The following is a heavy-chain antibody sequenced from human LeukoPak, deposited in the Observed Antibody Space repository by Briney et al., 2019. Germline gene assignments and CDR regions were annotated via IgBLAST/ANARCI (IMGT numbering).Heavy chain of an antibody. J-gene: IGHJ4*02. CDR3: ARSLGSSGYQDY. CDR2: INSDGSST. Sequence: GGSLRLSCAASGFTFSSYWMHWVRQAPGKGLVLVSRINSDGSSTSYADSVKGRFTISRDNAENTVYLQMNSLRAEAAAVYYCARSLGSSGYQDYWGQGTLVTVSS. V-gene: IGHV3-74*01. CDR1: GFTFSSYW. D-gene: IGHD5-12*01.